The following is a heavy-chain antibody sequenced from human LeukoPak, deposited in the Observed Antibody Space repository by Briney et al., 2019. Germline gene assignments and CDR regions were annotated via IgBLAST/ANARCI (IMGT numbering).Heavy chain of an antibody. CDR1: GGSISSYY. CDR3: ARGLWFGDENPPYFDY. CDR2: IYYSGST. V-gene: IGHV4-59*08. J-gene: IGHJ4*02. Sequence: SETLSLTCTVSGGSISSYYWSWIRQPPGKGLEWIGYIYYSGSTNYNPSLKSRVTISVDTSKNQFSLKLSSVTAADTALYYCARGLWFGDENPPYFDYWGQGTLVTVSS. D-gene: IGHD3-10*01.